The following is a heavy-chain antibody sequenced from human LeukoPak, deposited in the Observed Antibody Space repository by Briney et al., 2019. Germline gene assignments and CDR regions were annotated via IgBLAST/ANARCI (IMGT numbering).Heavy chain of an antibody. D-gene: IGHD2-21*02. CDR2: INPSGGST. V-gene: IGHV1-46*01. Sequence: ASVKVSCKASGYTLTSYYMHWVRQAPGQGLEWMGIINPSGGSTSYAQKFQGRVTMTRDMSTSTVYMELSSLRSEDTAVYYCARDRAVVTEGFDYWGQGTLVTVSS. CDR3: ARDRAVVTEGFDY. J-gene: IGHJ4*02. CDR1: GYTLTSYY.